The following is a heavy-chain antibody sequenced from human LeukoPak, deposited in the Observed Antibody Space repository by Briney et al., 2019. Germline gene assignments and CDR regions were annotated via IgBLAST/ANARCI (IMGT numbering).Heavy chain of an antibody. CDR3: ARDYVAAATRFDY. V-gene: IGHV3-48*01. CDR1: GFTFSSYS. Sequence: GGSLRLSCAASGFTFSSYSMNWVRQAPGKGLEWVSYISSSSSTIYYADSVKGRFTISRDNAKNSLYLQMNSLRAEDTAVYYCARDYVAAATRFDYWGQGTLVTVSS. D-gene: IGHD6-13*01. CDR2: ISSSSSTI. J-gene: IGHJ4*02.